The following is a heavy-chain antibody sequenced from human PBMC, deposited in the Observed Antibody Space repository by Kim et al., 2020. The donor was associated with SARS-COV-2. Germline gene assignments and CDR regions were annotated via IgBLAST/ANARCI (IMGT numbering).Heavy chain of an antibody. CDR2: ST. J-gene: IGHJ6*02. V-gene: IGHV3-74*01. Sequence: STISAYSVKGHFTISLDNAKDTLYLQINSLRAEDTAVYCCTRGNYHAIDVWGQGTTVTVSS. CDR3: TRGNYHAIDV.